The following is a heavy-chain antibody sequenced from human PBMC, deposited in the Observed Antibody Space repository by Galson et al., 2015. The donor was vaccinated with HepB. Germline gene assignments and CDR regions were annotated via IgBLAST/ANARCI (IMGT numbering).Heavy chain of an antibody. CDR3: ARDPTMVRGVIMSLYFDY. CDR2: IRYDGSKK. CDR1: GFTFSNYG. V-gene: IGHV3-33*01. J-gene: IGHJ4*02. Sequence: SLRLSCAASGFTFSNYGIHWVRQAPGKGLEWVAVIRYDGSKKYYADSVKGRFTISRDNSKNTVYLQMNSLRAEDTAVYYCARDPTMVRGVIMSLYFDYWGQGTLVTVSS. D-gene: IGHD3-10*01.